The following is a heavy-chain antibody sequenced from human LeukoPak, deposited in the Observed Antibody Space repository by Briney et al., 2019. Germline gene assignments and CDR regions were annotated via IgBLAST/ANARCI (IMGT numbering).Heavy chain of an antibody. CDR2: ISAYNGNT. D-gene: IGHD6-13*01. CDR1: GYTFTSYG. CDR3: ARDRAAASNWFDP. Sequence: ASVKVSCKASGYTFTSYGISWVRQAPGQGLEWMGWISAYNGNTNYAQKLQGRVTMTTDTSTSTAYVELRSLRSDDTAVYYCARDRAAASNWFDPWGQGTLVTVSS. J-gene: IGHJ5*02. V-gene: IGHV1-18*01.